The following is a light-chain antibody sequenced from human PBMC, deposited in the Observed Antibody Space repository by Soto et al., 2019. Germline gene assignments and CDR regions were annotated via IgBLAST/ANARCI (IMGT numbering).Light chain of an antibody. V-gene: IGKV1-5*01. CDR2: DAS. CDR3: QQYNSYSWT. J-gene: IGKJ1*01. Sequence: QITMTKYTLSASVGDRVTITCRASQNIETWLAWYQQKPGKAPNLLIYDASSLESGVPSRFSGRGSGTEFTLTISSVRPDDFATYYWQQYNSYSWTFGLWTFVDI. CDR1: QNIETW.